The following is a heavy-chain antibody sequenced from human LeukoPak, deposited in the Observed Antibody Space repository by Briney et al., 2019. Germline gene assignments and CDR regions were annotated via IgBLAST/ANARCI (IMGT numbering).Heavy chain of an antibody. D-gene: IGHD4-23*01. Sequence: GASLRLSCAASGFTFSIFGVSWVRQAPGKGLEWLSAISGSGGSTYYADSVKGRFTISRDNSKNTLYLQMNSLRAEDTAVYYCAKSPAVDAAIDIWGQGTMVTVSS. J-gene: IGHJ3*02. CDR3: AKSPAVDAAIDI. CDR1: GFTFSIFG. CDR2: ISGSGGST. V-gene: IGHV3-23*01.